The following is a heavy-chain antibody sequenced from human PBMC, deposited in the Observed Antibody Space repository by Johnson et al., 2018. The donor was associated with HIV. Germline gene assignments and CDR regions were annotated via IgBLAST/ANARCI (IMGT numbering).Heavy chain of an antibody. V-gene: IGHV3-43D*03. CDR1: GLAFYDYA. D-gene: IGHD3-10*01. Sequence: VVSGLAFYDYAIHWVRQAPGKGLEWVSVISWDGASTHYADSVKGRFTISRDNSKTSVYLQMHSLRSEDTALYYCAKDSDTYYYGSGDGFDIWGQGTMVTVSS. J-gene: IGHJ3*02. CDR3: AKDSDTYYYGSGDGFDI. CDR2: ISWDGAST.